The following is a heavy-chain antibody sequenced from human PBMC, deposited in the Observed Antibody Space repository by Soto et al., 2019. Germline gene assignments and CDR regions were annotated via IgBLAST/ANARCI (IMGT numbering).Heavy chain of an antibody. J-gene: IGHJ4*02. V-gene: IGHV3-23*01. D-gene: IGHD6-6*01. Sequence: HPGGSLRLSCAACGFTFSSYAMSWVRQAPGKGLEWVSAISDSGGSTYYTDSVKGRFTISRDNSKNTLYLQMNSLRAEDTAVYYCAKDRGLLYISSFDYWGQGTLVTVSS. CDR2: ISDSGGST. CDR1: GFTFSSYA. CDR3: AKDRGLLYISSFDY.